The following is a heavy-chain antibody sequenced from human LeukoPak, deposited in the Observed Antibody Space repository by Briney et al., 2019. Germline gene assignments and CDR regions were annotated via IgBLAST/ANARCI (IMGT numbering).Heavy chain of an antibody. J-gene: IGHJ4*02. Sequence: AGGSLRLSCAASGYTFGDYGMSWVRQVPGKGLEWVSGTNRRGDITGYANFVKGRFTISRDNAKNSLYLQMNSLRAEDTAVYYCAREYCSGGSCYFDYWGQGTLVTVSS. V-gene: IGHV3-20*04. D-gene: IGHD2-15*01. CDR3: AREYCSGGSCYFDY. CDR2: TNRRGDIT. CDR1: GYTFGDYG.